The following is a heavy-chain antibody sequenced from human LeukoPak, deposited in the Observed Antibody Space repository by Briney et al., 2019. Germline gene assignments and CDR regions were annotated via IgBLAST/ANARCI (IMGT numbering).Heavy chain of an antibody. CDR1: GFIFNTYS. V-gene: IGHV3-48*04. D-gene: IGHD4-23*01. CDR2: VSSSSRTI. CDR3: ARDLGLYDYGGNIDF. J-gene: IGHJ4*02. Sequence: GGSLRLSCTASGFIFNTYSMNWVRRAPGKGLEWVSYVSSSSRTIYYADSVKGRFTIPRDNAKNSLYLQMNSLRAEDTAVYYCARDLGLYDYGGNIDFWGQGTLVTVSS.